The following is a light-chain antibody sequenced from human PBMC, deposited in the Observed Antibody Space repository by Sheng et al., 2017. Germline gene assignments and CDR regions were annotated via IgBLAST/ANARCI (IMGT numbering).Light chain of an antibody. CDR3: HQYGSSPRT. V-gene: IGKV3-20*01. Sequence: EIVLTQSPGTLSLSPGERATLSCRASQSVSSSYLAWYQQKPGQAPRLLIYGASSRATGIPDRFSGSGSGTDFTLTISRLEPEDFAVYYCHQYGSSPRTFG. CDR2: GAS. J-gene: IGKJ1*01. CDR1: QSVSSSY.